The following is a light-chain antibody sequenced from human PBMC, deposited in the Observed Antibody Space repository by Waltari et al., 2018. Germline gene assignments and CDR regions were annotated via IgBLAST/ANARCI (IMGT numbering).Light chain of an antibody. Sequence: QTVVTQEPSFSVSPGGTVTLTCGLTSGSVSTRYYPTWYQQTPAQAPRTRIDSTYTRSAGDPDLFAGSILGNKAALTVTGAQADDESDYDCMLYMGSGIWVFGGGTKLTDL. V-gene: IGLV8-61*01. CDR3: MLYMGSGIWV. CDR2: STY. CDR1: SGSVSTRYY. J-gene: IGLJ3*02.